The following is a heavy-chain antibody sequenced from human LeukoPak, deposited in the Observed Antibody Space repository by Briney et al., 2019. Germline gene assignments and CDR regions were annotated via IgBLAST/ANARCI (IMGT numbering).Heavy chain of an antibody. CDR1: GYTFTSYG. D-gene: IGHD3-22*01. J-gene: IGHJ3*02. Sequence: ASVKVSCKASGYTFTSYGISWVRQAPGQGLEWMGWISAYNGNTNYAQKLQGRVTMTTDTSTSTAYMELRSLRSDDTAVYYCARGRVQFSYYYDSSGYDAFDIWGQGTMVTVSS. V-gene: IGHV1-18*01. CDR2: ISAYNGNT. CDR3: ARGRVQFSYYYDSSGYDAFDI.